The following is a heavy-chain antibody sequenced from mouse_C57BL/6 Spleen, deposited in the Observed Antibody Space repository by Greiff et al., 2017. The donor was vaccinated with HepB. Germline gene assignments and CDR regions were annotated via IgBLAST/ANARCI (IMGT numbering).Heavy chain of an antibody. V-gene: IGHV1-52*01. Sequence: QVRLKQPGAELVRPGSSVKLSCKASGYTFTSYWMHWVKQRPIQGLEWIGNIDPSDSETHYNQKFKDKATLTVDKSSSTAYMQLSSLTSEDSAVYYCARHYYGSSYYAMDYWGQGTSVTVSS. CDR3: ARHYYGSSYYAMDY. J-gene: IGHJ4*01. CDR1: GYTFTSYW. CDR2: IDPSDSET. D-gene: IGHD1-1*01.